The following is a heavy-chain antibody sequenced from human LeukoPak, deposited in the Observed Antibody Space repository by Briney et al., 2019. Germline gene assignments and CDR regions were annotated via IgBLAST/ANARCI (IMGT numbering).Heavy chain of an antibody. D-gene: IGHD5-24*01. Sequence: PSETPSLTCAVSGGSFSRYYWSWIRQSPGKGLEWIAEIDHRGDTNYNPSVKSRVTISVDTSKNQFSLRVRSLSAADTAVYYCARGATISETGYFDFWGQGTLVTVSS. CDR3: ARGATISETGYFDF. CDR2: IDHRGDT. CDR1: GGSFSRYY. J-gene: IGHJ4*03. V-gene: IGHV4-34*01.